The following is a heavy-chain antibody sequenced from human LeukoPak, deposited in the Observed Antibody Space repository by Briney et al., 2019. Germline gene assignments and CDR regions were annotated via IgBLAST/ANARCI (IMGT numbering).Heavy chain of an antibody. J-gene: IGHJ4*02. CDR2: ISGSGSST. CDR1: GFTFSSYA. D-gene: IGHD3-3*01. CDR3: AKAQPQGEYDFWSGYLYYFDY. V-gene: IGHV3-23*01. Sequence: PGGSLRLSCAASGFTFSSYAMSWVRQAPGKGLEWVSAISGSGSSTYYADSVKGRFTISRDNSNNTLYLTMNSLRAEDTAVYYCAKAQPQGEYDFWSGYLYYFDYWGQGTLVTVSS.